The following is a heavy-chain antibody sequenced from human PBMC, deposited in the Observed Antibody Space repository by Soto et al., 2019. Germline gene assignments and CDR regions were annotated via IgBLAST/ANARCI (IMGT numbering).Heavy chain of an antibody. V-gene: IGHV4-31*03. Sequence: TLSLTCTVSGGSISSGGYYWSWIRQHPGKGLEWIGYLYYSGSTYYNPSLKSRVTISVDTSKNQFSLKLSSVTAADTAGYYGGSSPQSTVNASENGGKETL. CDR3: GSSPQSTVNASEN. CDR1: GGSISSGGYY. D-gene: IGHD4-17*01. J-gene: IGHJ4*02. CDR2: LYYSGST.